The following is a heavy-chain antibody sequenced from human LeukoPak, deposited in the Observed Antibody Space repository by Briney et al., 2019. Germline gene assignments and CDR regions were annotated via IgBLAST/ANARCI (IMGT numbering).Heavy chain of an antibody. CDR1: GGTFSSYA. Sequence: GASVKVSCKASGGTFSSYAISWVRQAPGQGLEWMGRIIPIFGTANYAQKFQGRVTITTDESTSTAYMELSSLRSEDTAVYYCASGSYYDFWSGYSRYYYYYIDVWGKGTTVTVSS. CDR2: IIPIFGTA. D-gene: IGHD3-3*01. CDR3: ASGSYYDFWSGYSRYYYYYIDV. J-gene: IGHJ6*03. V-gene: IGHV1-69*05.